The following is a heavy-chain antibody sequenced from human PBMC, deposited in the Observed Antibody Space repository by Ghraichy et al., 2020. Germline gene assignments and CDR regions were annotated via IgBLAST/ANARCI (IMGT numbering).Heavy chain of an antibody. V-gene: IGHV5-51*01. D-gene: IGHD6-19*01. Sequence: GESLNISCKGSGYSFTSYWIGWVRQMPGKGLEWMGIIYPGDSDTRYSPSFQGQVTISADKSISTAYLQWSSLKASDTAMYYCARHARSSGWYREPIYFDYWGQGTLVTVSS. J-gene: IGHJ4*02. CDR3: ARHARSSGWYREPIYFDY. CDR1: GYSFTSYW. CDR2: IYPGDSDT.